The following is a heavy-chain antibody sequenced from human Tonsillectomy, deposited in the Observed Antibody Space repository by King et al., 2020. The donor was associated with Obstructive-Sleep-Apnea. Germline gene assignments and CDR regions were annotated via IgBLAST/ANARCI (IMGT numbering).Heavy chain of an antibody. V-gene: IGHV4-4*02. CDR2: IYHSGIT. CDR1: GGSISSSNW. CDR3: ARVAAAAGPPFDY. J-gene: IGHJ4*02. D-gene: IGHD6-13*01. Sequence: QLQESGPGLVKPSGTLSLTCAVSGGSISSSNWWSWVRQPPGKGLEWIGEIYHSGITRYNPSLKSRVTISLDKSKNQFSLKLSSVTAADTAVYYCARVAAAAGPPFDYWGQGTLVTVSS.